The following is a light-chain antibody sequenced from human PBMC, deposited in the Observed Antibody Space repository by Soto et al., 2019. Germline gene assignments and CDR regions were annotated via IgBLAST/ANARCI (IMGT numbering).Light chain of an antibody. CDR3: ASWDDSLNAQGV. CDR2: NNN. V-gene: IGLV1-40*01. Sequence: QSVLTQPPSVSGAPGQRVTISCTGSSSNIGAGYDVHWYQQLPGTAPKLLIYNNNQRPSGVPDRFSGSKSGASASLAISGLQSEDEADYYCASWDDSLNAQGVFGSGTKLTVL. J-gene: IGLJ1*01. CDR1: SSNIGAGYD.